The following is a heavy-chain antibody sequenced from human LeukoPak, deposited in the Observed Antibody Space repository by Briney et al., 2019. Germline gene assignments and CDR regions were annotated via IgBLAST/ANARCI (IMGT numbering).Heavy chain of an antibody. Sequence: GGSLRLSCAASGFTFSSYWMHWVRQAPGKGLVWVSRIKGDGSSTTYADSVKGRFTISRDNAKNTLYLQMNSLRAEDTAVYYCAKAPLGDVWGQGTTVTVSS. CDR1: GFTFSSYW. D-gene: IGHD7-27*01. CDR3: AKAPLGDV. J-gene: IGHJ6*02. CDR2: IKGDGSST. V-gene: IGHV3-74*01.